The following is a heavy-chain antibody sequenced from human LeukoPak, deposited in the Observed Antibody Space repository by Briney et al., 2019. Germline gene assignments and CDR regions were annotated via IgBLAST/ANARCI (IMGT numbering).Heavy chain of an antibody. J-gene: IGHJ5*02. CDR2: IHHTGKT. D-gene: IGHD3-22*01. CDR1: GSSITTYTH. Sequence: SETLSLTCTVSGSSITTYTHWGWIRQSPGKGLEWIASIHHTGKTYYNPSLESRVTISIDTSKNQFSLEVRSVTAADTAFYFCVNSKSNYEAVSWGPGTLVTVSS. CDR3: VNSKSNYEAVS. V-gene: IGHV4-38-2*02.